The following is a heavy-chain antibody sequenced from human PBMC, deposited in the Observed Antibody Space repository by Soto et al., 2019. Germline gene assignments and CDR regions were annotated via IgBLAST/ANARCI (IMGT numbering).Heavy chain of an antibody. J-gene: IGHJ6*03. Sequence: SETLSLTCTVSGGSISSGGYYWSWIRQHPGKGLEWIGYIYYSGSTYYNPSLKSRVTISVDTSKNQFSLKLSSVTAADTAVYYCARTPHCSSTSCYYYYYYMDVWGKGTTVTVSS. CDR2: IYYSGST. V-gene: IGHV4-31*03. CDR1: GGSISSGGYY. D-gene: IGHD2-2*01. CDR3: ARTPHCSSTSCYYYYYYMDV.